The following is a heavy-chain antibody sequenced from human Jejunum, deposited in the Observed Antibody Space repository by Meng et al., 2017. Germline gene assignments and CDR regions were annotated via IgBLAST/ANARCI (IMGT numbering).Heavy chain of an antibody. V-gene: IGHV4-59*11. CDR2: VFYSGST. CDR3: ARSFHESSWGSYRYLFGL. J-gene: IGHJ4*02. D-gene: IGHD3-16*02. CDR1: GDSLGTHY. Sequence: QVQSQESGPGLVKPSETLSLACTVSGDSLGTHYWSWIRQPPGKGLEWIGYVFYSGSTNYNPSLKSRVAISVDTSKNQVSLKLTSVTAADTAVYYCARSFHESSWGSYRYLFGLWGQGALVTVFS.